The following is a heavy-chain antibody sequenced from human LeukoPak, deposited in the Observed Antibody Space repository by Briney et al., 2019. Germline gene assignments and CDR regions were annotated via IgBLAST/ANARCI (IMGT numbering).Heavy chain of an antibody. D-gene: IGHD3-3*01. CDR1: GFTFSGYY. Sequence: GGSLRLSCAASGFTFSGYYMFWVRQVPGKGLMWVSHINGVGTQTTYADTVKGRFTISRDNAKNTMYLQMNSLRAEDTAVYYCAKDLPKYYDFWSGYYSLFDYWGQGTLVTVSS. CDR3: AKDLPKYYDFWSGYYSLFDY. CDR2: INGVGTQT. V-gene: IGHV3-74*01. J-gene: IGHJ4*02.